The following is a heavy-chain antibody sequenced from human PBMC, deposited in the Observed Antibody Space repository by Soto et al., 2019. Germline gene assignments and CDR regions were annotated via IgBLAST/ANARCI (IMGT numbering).Heavy chain of an antibody. V-gene: IGHV1-18*04. Sequence: ASVKVSCKASGYTFTSYGISWVRQAPGQGLEWMGWISAYNGNTNYAQKLQGRVTMTTDTSTSTAYMELRSLRSDDTAVYYCASHALRYFDWLLYPHYYYYGMDVWGQGTTVTVSS. CDR1: GYTFTSYG. J-gene: IGHJ6*02. CDR3: ASHALRYFDWLLYPHYYYYGMDV. CDR2: ISAYNGNT. D-gene: IGHD3-9*01.